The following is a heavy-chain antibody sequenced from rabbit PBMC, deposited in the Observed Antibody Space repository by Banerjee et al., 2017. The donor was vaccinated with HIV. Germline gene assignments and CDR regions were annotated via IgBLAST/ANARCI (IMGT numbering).Heavy chain of an antibody. CDR2: IWAGSSGST. D-gene: IGHD1-1*01. J-gene: IGHJ4*01. V-gene: IGHV1S45*01. CDR3: ARVPNNVGYWAL. Sequence: QEQLVEYGGDLVQPEGSLTLTCKASGLDSSSSYWICWVRQAPGKGLEWIACIWAGSSGSTYYASWAKGRFTISKTSSTTVTLQMTSLTAADTATYFCARVPNNVGYWALWGPGTLVTVS. CDR1: GLDSSSSYW.